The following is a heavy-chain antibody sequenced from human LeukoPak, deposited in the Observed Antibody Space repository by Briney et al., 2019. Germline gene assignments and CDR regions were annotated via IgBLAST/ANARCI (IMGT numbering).Heavy chain of an antibody. CDR3: ARGVVVVPAALLSPLAFDY. V-gene: IGHV4-59*01. D-gene: IGHD2-2*01. CDR1: GGSISSYY. Sequence: PSETLSLTCTVSGGSISSYYWSWIRQPPGKGLEWIGYIYYSGSTNYNPSLKSRVTISVDTSKNQFSLKLSSVTAADTAVYYCARGVVVVPAALLSPLAFDYWGQGTLVTASS. J-gene: IGHJ4*02. CDR2: IYYSGST.